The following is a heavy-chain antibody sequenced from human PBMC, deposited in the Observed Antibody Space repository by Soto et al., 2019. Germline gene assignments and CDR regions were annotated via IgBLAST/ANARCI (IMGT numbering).Heavy chain of an antibody. J-gene: IGHJ4*02. CDR2: IYYSGST. CDR1: GGSISSSSYF. Sequence: SETLSLTCSVSGGSISSSSYFWGWIRQPPGKGLEWIGSIYYSGSTYYNPSLKSRVTISVDTSKNQFSLKLSSVTAADTAVYYCASQIPSGSYRAYYFDYWGQGTLVTVSS. CDR3: ASQIPSGSYRAYYFDY. D-gene: IGHD1-26*01. V-gene: IGHV4-39*07.